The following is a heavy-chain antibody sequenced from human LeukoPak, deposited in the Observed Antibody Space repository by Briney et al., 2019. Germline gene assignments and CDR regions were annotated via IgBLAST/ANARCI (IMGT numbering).Heavy chain of an antibody. CDR2: INGRGGGA. V-gene: IGHV3-20*04. CDR3: ARGGSYYDTTTYAYYFDY. CDR1: AFTFDDYG. Sequence: PGGSLRLSCAAGAFTFDDYGMNWVRHVAGKGLEWVTGINGRGGGAGYADSVKGRFMVSRDNAKNSLYLQMNSLRDEDTAFYYCARGGSYYDTTTYAYYFDYWGPGTLVTVSS. D-gene: IGHD3-16*01. J-gene: IGHJ4*02.